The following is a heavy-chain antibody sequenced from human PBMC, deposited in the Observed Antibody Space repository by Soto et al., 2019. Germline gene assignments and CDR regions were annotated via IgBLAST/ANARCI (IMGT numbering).Heavy chain of an antibody. D-gene: IGHD2-2*01. CDR2: TYYGSRWYN. V-gene: IGHV6-1*01. J-gene: IGHJ4*02. Sequence: SQTLSLTCAISGDSVSGNSAAWNWIRQSPSRGLEWLGRTYYGSRWYNDYAVSVKSRITVTPDTSKNQFSLHLNSVTPEDTAVYYCPRKFPYHVSSKSYLEYWGQGARVTVS. CDR3: PRKFPYHVSSKSYLEY. CDR1: GDSVSGNSAA.